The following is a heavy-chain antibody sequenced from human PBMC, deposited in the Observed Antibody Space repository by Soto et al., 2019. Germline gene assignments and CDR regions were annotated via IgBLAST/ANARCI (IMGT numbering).Heavy chain of an antibody. Sequence: SVKVSCKASGGTFSSYAISWVRQAPGQGLEWMGGIIPIFGTANYAQKFQGRVKITADESTSTAYMELSSLRSEDTAVYYCARDVGATRENWFDPWGQGTLVTVSS. CDR2: IIPIFGTA. CDR3: ARDVGATRENWFDP. J-gene: IGHJ5*02. D-gene: IGHD1-26*01. CDR1: GGTFSSYA. V-gene: IGHV1-69*13.